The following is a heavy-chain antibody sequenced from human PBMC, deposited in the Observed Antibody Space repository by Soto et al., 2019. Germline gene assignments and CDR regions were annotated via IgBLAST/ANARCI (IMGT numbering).Heavy chain of an antibody. Sequence: GGSLRLSCAASGFTVSTNYMNWVRQAPGKGLEWVSVLYSGGFTDYADSVKGRFTISRDDSKNTLYLQMNSLRAEDTAVYYCARISCGSGSYYIDYWGQGTLVTVSS. J-gene: IGHJ4*02. CDR2: LYSGGFT. CDR1: GFTVSTNY. CDR3: ARISCGSGSYYIDY. D-gene: IGHD3-10*01. V-gene: IGHV3-53*01.